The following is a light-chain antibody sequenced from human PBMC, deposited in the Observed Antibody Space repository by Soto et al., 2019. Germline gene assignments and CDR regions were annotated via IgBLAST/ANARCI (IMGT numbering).Light chain of an antibody. V-gene: IGKV3-15*01. Sequence: EIVMTQSPAPLSVSPGERATLSCRASQSLSSNLAWYQQKPGQSPRLLIYGASTRATGIPARFSGSGSGTEFTLTINSLQSEDFAVYYCQQYNNWWTFGQGTKVDI. J-gene: IGKJ1*01. CDR3: QQYNNWWT. CDR2: GAS. CDR1: QSLSSN.